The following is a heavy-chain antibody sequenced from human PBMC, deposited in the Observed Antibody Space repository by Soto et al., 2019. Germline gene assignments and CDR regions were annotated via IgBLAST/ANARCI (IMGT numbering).Heavy chain of an antibody. V-gene: IGHV4-39*01. CDR3: ATQEVGGSYVYTFDP. CDR1: GGSITSSSYY. Sequence: SETLSLTCTVSGGSITSSSYYWGWIRQPPGKGLEWIGSIYYSGSTYYNPSLKSRVTISVDTSKNQFPLKLSSVTAADTAVYYCATQEVGGSYVYTFDPWGQGSLVTVSS. J-gene: IGHJ5*02. CDR2: IYYSGST. D-gene: IGHD1-26*01.